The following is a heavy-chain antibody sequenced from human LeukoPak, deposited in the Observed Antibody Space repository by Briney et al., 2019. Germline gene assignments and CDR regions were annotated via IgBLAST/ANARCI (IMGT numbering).Heavy chain of an antibody. J-gene: IGHJ3*02. V-gene: IGHV3-23*01. CDR2: ISGSGGST. CDR1: GFTFSIYA. D-gene: IGHD2-2*01. CDR3: AKEPNTMPRKAFHI. Sequence: GGSLRLSCAASGFTFSIYAMSWVRQAPGKGLEWVSGISGSGGSTYYADSVKGRFTISRGNSKNTLYLEMNSLRAEDTAVYYCAKEPNTMPRKAFHIWGQGTMVTVSS.